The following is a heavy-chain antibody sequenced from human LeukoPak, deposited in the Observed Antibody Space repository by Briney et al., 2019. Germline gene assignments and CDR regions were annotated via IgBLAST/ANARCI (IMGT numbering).Heavy chain of an antibody. CDR2: IYYRGTT. J-gene: IGHJ4*02. D-gene: IGHD3-9*01. CDR3: ARGLYDILTGYYLPFDY. CDR1: GGSISSSSHF. V-gene: IGHV4-39*01. Sequence: SETLSLTCTVSGGSISSSSHFWGWIRQPPGKGLEWIGTIYYRGTTYYNQSLKSRVTISVDTSKNQFSLKLRSVTAADTAVYYCARGLYDILTGYYLPFDYWGQGTLDTVSS.